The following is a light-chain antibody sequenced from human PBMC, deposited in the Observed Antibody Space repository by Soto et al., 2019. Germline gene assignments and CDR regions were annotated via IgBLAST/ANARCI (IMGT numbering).Light chain of an antibody. CDR1: QSVFYSSNNKNY. CDR3: QQYYSNPVT. Sequence: DIVMTQSPDSLAVSLGERDTINCKSSQSVFYSSNNKNYLAWYQQKPGQPPKLLIYWASTRESGVPDRFSGSGSGTDFALTISSLQAEDVAVYYCQQYYSNPVTFGGGTKVEIK. J-gene: IGKJ4*01. CDR2: WAS. V-gene: IGKV4-1*01.